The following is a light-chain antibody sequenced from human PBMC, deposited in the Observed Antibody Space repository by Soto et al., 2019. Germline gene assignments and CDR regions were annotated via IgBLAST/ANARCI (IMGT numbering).Light chain of an antibody. CDR3: SSYTSSSTLL. V-gene: IGLV2-14*01. J-gene: IGLJ1*01. CDR1: SSDVGGYNY. Sequence: QSVLTQPASVSGSPGQSITISCIGTSSDVGGYNYVSWYQQYQGKAPKLMIYDVSNRPSGVSNRFSGSKSGNTASLTISGLQAEDEADYCCSSYTSSSTLLFGTGTKVTVL. CDR2: DVS.